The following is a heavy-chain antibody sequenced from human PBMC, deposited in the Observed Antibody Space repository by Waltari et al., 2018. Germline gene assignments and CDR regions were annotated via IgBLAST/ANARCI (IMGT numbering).Heavy chain of an antibody. CDR2: IIPIFGTA. CDR3: ARDLYGSGNLRYYYYYYMDV. V-gene: IGHV1-69*12. Sequence: QVQLVQSGAEVKKPVSSVKVSCKASGGTFSSYAISWVRQAPGQGLEWMGGIIPIFGTANYAQKFQGRVTITADESTSTAYMELSSLRSEDTAVYYCARDLYGSGNLRYYYYYYMDVWGKGTTVTVSS. CDR1: GGTFSSYA. D-gene: IGHD3-10*01. J-gene: IGHJ6*03.